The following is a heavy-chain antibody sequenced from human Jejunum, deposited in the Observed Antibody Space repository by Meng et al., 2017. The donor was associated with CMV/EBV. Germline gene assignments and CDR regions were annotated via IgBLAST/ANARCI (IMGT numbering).Heavy chain of an antibody. CDR2: IDWDDDK. D-gene: IGHD2-15*01. V-gene: IGHV2-70*20. Sequence: FSGFSVSTSGMCVSWVRQRPGKALEWLALIDWDDDKYYSTSLKTRLTISKDTSKNQVVLTMSNMDPVDTATYYCARTKGGRGFIDYWGQGTLVTVS. CDR3: ARTKGGRGFIDY. J-gene: IGHJ4*02. CDR1: GFSVSTSGMC.